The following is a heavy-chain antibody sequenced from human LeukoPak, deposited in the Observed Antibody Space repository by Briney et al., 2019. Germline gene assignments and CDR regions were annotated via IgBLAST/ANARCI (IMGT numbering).Heavy chain of an antibody. D-gene: IGHD3-22*01. CDR1: RFTFSSYW. CDR3: ARDSGYYGLFDY. Sequence: PGGSLRLSCAASRFTFSSYWMSWVRQAPGKGLEWVANIKQDGSEKYYVDSVKGRFTISGDNAKNSLYLQMNSLRAEDTAIYYCARDSGYYGLFDYWGQGTLVTVSS. J-gene: IGHJ4*02. V-gene: IGHV3-7*01. CDR2: IKQDGSEK.